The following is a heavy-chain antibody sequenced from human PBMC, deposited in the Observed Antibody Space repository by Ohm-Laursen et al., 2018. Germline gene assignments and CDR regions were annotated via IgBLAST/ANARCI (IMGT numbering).Heavy chain of an antibody. V-gene: IGHV3-7*03. CDR3: AKAGLRGYSYGFDYYGMDV. D-gene: IGHD5-18*01. CDR2: IKQDGSEK. CDR1: GFTFSSYW. Sequence: SLRLSCTASGFTFSSYWMSWVRQAPGKGLEWVANIKQDGSEKYYVDSVKGRFTISRDNSKNTLYLQMNSLRAEDTALYYCAKAGLRGYSYGFDYYGMDVWGQGTTVTVSS. J-gene: IGHJ6*02.